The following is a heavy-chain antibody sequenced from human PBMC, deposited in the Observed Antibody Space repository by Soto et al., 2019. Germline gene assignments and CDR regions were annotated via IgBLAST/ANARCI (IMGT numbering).Heavy chain of an antibody. CDR1: GFTFSSYA. CDR3: AKAGYNWNDLYYYGMDV. CDR2: ISGSGGST. D-gene: IGHD1-20*01. V-gene: IGHV3-23*01. J-gene: IGHJ6*02. Sequence: EVQLLESGGGLVQPGGSLRLSCAASGFTFSSYAMSWVRQAPGKGLEWVSAISGSGGSTYYADSVKGRFTVSRDNSNNTLYLQMNSLRAEDTAVYYCAKAGYNWNDLYYYGMDVWGQGTTVTVSS.